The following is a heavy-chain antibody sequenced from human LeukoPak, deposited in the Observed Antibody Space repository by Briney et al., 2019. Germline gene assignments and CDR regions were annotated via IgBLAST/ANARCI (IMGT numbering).Heavy chain of an antibody. D-gene: IGHD6-19*01. Sequence: GGSLRLSCAASGLTFSNYWMTWVRQPPGKGLEWVANIKQDGSDKYYVDSVEGRFTISRDNAQNSVYLQMNSLRVEDTAMYYCVRGSGWVDSWGQGTLVTVS. CDR2: IKQDGSDK. V-gene: IGHV3-7*03. CDR3: VRGSGWVDS. CDR1: GLTFSNYW. J-gene: IGHJ5*01.